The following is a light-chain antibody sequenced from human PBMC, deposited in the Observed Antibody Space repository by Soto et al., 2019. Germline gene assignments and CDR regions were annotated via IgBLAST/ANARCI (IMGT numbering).Light chain of an antibody. Sequence: IHRTHSPSTLSASVLYRVTITCLTSQIVSNYLNWHQQKPGKAPKLLIYDASNLETGVPSRFSGSGSGTDFTLTISSLQPEDFATYYCQQSYSTPRTFGQGTKVDIK. V-gene: IGKV1-39*01. J-gene: IGKJ1*01. CDR2: DAS. CDR3: QQSYSTPRT. CDR1: QIVSNY.